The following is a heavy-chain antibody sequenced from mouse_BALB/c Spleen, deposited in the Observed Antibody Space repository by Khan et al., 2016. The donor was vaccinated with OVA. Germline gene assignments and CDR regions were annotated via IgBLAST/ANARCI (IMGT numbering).Heavy chain of an antibody. V-gene: IGHV1-52*01. CDR3: ARNPFDY. CDR1: GYTFTSYW. CDR2: IDPYDSET. Sequence: QVQLKQSGTELVRPGTSVKLSCKASGYTFTSYWMNWIKQRPEQGLEWIGRIDPYDSETHYNQKFKDKATLTVDKSSNTAYMQLTSLTSEDSAVYYCARNPFDYGGQGTLVTVSA. J-gene: IGHJ3*01.